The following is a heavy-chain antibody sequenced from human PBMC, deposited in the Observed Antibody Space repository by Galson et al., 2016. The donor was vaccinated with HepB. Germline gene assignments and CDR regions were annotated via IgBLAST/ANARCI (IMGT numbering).Heavy chain of an antibody. D-gene: IGHD1-7*01. Sequence: SLRLSCAASGFTFSRYGMHWVRQAPGKGLEWVALIWSDGSNKYYADSVNGRFTISRDNAKKSLFLQMNSLRAEDTAVYYCARDGRELVSHDYYSYMDVWGQGTTVTVSS. CDR2: IWSDGSNK. J-gene: IGHJ6*02. CDR3: ARDGRELVSHDYYSYMDV. CDR1: GFTFSRYG. V-gene: IGHV3-33*01.